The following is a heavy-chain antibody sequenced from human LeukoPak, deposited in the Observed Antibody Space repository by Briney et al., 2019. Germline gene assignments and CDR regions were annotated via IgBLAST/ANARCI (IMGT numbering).Heavy chain of an antibody. Sequence: SETLSLTCTVSGGSISSSSYYWGWIRQPPGKGLEWIGSIYYSVSTSYNPSFKGRVPISVDTAKNQFSLKLSSVTAADTAVYYCARQTSGSGWYYFDYWGQGTLVTVSS. CDR1: GGSISSSSYY. CDR2: IYYSVST. CDR3: ARQTSGSGWYYFDY. D-gene: IGHD6-19*01. J-gene: IGHJ4*02. V-gene: IGHV4-39*01.